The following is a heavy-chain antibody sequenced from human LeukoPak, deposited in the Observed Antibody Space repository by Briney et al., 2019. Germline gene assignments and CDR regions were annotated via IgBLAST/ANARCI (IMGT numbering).Heavy chain of an antibody. V-gene: IGHV3-30*04. J-gene: IGHJ4*02. CDR2: ITYDGNHQ. Sequence: PGSSLRLSCAASGFNFSAYALHGLRQAPGKGLDWVAVITYDGNHQYYAASVKGRFSISRDNSNHTVHLQMDSLRAEDTASYYCARSHYGGSYDMFDFWGQGTLVIVSS. CDR1: GFNFSAYA. D-gene: IGHD4/OR15-4a*01. CDR3: ARSHYGGSYDMFDF.